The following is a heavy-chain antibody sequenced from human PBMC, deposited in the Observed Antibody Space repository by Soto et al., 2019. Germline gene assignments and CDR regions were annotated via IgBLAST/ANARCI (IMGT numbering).Heavy chain of an antibody. CDR1: GYTFINYG. V-gene: IGHV1-18*01. Sequence: QVQLVQSGAEVKKPGASVKVSCKASGYTFINYGFSWVRQAPGQGLEWMGWISAYNGNTKYPQKVQGRVTMTTDTSTSTAYMELRSLRSDDTAVYYCARDRIGDYGSGSYYYYGMDVWGQGTTVTVSS. CDR2: ISAYNGNT. J-gene: IGHJ6*02. CDR3: ARDRIGDYGSGSYYYYGMDV. D-gene: IGHD3-10*01.